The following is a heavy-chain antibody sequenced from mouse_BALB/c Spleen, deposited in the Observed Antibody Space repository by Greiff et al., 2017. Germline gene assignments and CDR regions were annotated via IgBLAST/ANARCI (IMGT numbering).Heavy chain of an antibody. CDR2: INPSTGYT. V-gene: IGHV1-7*01. Sequence: QVQLQQSGAELAKPGASVKMSCKASGYTFTSYWMHWVKQRPGQGLEWIGYINPSTGYTEYNQKFKDKATLTADKSSSTAYMQLSSLTSEDSAVYYCAKRGDPFAYWGQGTLVTVSA. J-gene: IGHJ3*01. D-gene: IGHD3-3*01. CDR3: AKRGDPFAY. CDR1: GYTFTSYW.